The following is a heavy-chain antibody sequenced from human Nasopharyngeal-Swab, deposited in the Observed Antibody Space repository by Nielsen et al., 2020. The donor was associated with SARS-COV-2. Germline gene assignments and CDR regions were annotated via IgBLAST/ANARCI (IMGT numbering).Heavy chain of an antibody. CDR1: GFTFNSYV. CDR2: IWYDGSIK. D-gene: IGHD3-10*01. Sequence: GESLKISCAASGFTFNSYVMHWVRQAPGKGLEWVAFIWYDGSIKNSADSVKGRFTISRDNSNSTLWLQMNSLRVEDTAVYFCARDVGGAGSYWGQGTLVTVSS. CDR3: ARDVGGAGSY. J-gene: IGHJ4*02. V-gene: IGHV3-33*01.